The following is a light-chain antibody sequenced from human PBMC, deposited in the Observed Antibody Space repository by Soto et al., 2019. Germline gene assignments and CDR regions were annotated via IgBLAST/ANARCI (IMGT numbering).Light chain of an antibody. CDR1: QDISNY. V-gene: IGKV1-33*01. CDR3: QQYDNLPYT. Sequence: DIQMTQSPSSLSASVGDRVTITCQASQDISNYFNWYQQKPGKAPKLLIYDASNLETGVPSRFSGSGSGTDFTFTISSLHPEDIATYYCQQYDNLPYTFGQGTKLEIK. J-gene: IGKJ2*01. CDR2: DAS.